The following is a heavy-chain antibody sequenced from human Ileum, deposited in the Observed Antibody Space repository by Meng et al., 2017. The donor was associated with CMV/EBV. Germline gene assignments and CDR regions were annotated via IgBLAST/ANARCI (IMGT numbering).Heavy chain of an antibody. D-gene: IGHD6-19*01. CDR2: ISYSGST. CDR3: ARGRISVTGTYFDY. Sequence: SGDSFSTSHYYWGWFRQPPGEGLEWIGRISYSGSTAYNPSLKSRVTVSVDTSKNQFSLKLTSVTATDTAVYYCARGRISVTGTYFDYWARGTLVTVSS. V-gene: IGHV4-39*07. J-gene: IGHJ4*02. CDR1: GDSFSTSHYY.